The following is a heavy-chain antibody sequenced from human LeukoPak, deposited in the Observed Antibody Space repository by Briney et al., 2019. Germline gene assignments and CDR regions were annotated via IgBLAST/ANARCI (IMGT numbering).Heavy chain of an antibody. V-gene: IGHV3-23*01. CDR1: GFTFSSYA. CDR2: ISGSGGST. D-gene: IGHD2-15*01. J-gene: IGHJ4*02. CDR3: AKGWGISYCSGGSCPGGFDY. Sequence: PGGSLRLSCAAPGFTFSSYAMSWVRQAPGKGLEWVSAISGSGGSTYYADSVKGRFTISRDNSKNTLYLQMNSLRAEDTAVYYCAKGWGISYCSGGSCPGGFDYWGQGTLVTVSS.